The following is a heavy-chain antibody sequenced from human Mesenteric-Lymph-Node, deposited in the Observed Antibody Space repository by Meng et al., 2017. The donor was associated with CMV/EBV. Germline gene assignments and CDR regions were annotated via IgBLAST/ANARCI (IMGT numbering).Heavy chain of an antibody. CDR2: INNDGSHT. Sequence: GGSLRLSCVASGFTFDTLWMHWVRQTPGKAPAWVARINNDGSHTAYADSVKGRFTISRDNARNTVHLQMNSLRAEDTAVYYCARDSYCSSTSCYDYWGQGTLVTVSS. J-gene: IGHJ4*02. V-gene: IGHV3-74*01. D-gene: IGHD2-2*01. CDR1: GFTFDTLW. CDR3: ARDSYCSSTSCYDY.